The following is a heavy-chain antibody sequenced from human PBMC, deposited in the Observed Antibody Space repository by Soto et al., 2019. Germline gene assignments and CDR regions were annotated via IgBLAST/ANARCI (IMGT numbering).Heavy chain of an antibody. V-gene: IGHV4-31*03. J-gene: IGHJ4*02. CDR2: IYYSGST. Sequence: QVQLQESGPGLVKPSQTLSLTCTVSGGSISSGGYYWSWIRQHPGRGLEWIGYIYYSGSTYYNPSLKSRVTISLDASKNQFSLRLSSVTAEDTAVYYCARERHDYGDYYYWGQGTLVTVSS. CDR3: ARERHDYGDYYY. D-gene: IGHD4-17*01. CDR1: GGSISSGGYY.